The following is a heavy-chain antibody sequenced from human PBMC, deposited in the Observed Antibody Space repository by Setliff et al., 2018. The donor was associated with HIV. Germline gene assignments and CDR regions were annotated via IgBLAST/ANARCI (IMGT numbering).Heavy chain of an antibody. J-gene: IGHJ4*02. V-gene: IGHV1-2*06. CDR1: GYKFTGHH. D-gene: IGHD3-9*01. CDR2: INPNMGDT. CDR3: ARQDIPTGYYLFDY. Sequence: VKVSCKASGYKFTGHHIQWMRQAPGQGLEWMGRINPNMGDTQYAQKFQGRIIMTRDTSINTVYMELSSLTSDDTALYYCARQDIPTGYYLFDYWGQGTQVTV.